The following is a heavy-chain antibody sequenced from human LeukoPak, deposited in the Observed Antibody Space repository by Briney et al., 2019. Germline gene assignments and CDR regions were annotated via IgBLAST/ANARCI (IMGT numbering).Heavy chain of an antibody. CDR1: GGSISSGDYY. J-gene: IGHJ4*02. CDR2: IYYSGST. CDR3: ARGFYLGELSSGLDY. Sequence: PSQTLSLTCTVSGGSISSGDYYWSWIRQPPGKGLEWIGYIYYSGSTYYNPSLKSRVTISVDTSKNQFSLKLSSVTAADTAVYYCARGFYLGELSSGLDYWGQGTLVTVSS. D-gene: IGHD3-16*02. V-gene: IGHV4-30-4*01.